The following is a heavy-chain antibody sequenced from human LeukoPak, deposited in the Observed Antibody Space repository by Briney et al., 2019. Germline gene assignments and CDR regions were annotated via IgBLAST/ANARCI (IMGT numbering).Heavy chain of an antibody. CDR2: ISTSGST. V-gene: IGHV4-4*07. J-gene: IGHJ3*02. D-gene: IGHD6-25*01. CDR1: GGSTSSYY. CDR3: ARSAIDAFDI. Sequence: SETLSLTCTVSGGSTSSYYWSWIRQPAGKGLEWIGRISTSGSTNYNPSLKSRVSISVDTSKNQFSLKLSSVTAADTAVYYCARSAIDAFDIWGQGTMVTVSS.